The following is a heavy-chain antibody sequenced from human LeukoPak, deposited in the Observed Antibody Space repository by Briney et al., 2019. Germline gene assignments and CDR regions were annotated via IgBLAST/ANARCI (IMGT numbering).Heavy chain of an antibody. D-gene: IGHD3-9*01. V-gene: IGHV1-8*03. CDR1: GYTFTSYD. CDR3: ARSFDWQTDY. Sequence: GASVKVSCKASGYTFTSYDINWVRQATGQGLEWMGWMNPNSGNAGYAQKFQGRVTITRNTSISAAYMELSSLRSEDTAVYYCARSFDWQTDYWGQGTLVTVSS. CDR2: MNPNSGNA. J-gene: IGHJ4*02.